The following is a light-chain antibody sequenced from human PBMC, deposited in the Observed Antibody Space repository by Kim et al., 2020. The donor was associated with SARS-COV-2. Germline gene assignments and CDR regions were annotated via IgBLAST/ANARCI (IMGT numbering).Light chain of an antibody. CDR1: QGVSSY. V-gene: IGKV1-9*01. CDR3: QQLYNYPRT. CDR2: GAS. Sequence: ASVGDRVTITCRASQGVSSYFAWYQQKPGKAPKLRIYGASTLQSGVPSRFSGSGSGTAFTLTISGLQPEDCATYYCQQLYNYPRTFGQGTKVDIK. J-gene: IGKJ1*01.